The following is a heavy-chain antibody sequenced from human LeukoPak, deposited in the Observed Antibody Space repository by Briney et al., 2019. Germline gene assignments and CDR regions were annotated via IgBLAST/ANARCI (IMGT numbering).Heavy chain of an antibody. Sequence: GGSLRLSCTASGFSFSDYYMNWIRQAPGKGLEWLSYISSSGNTRHNADSVKVRFTISRDNAKNSLYLQMDSLRPEDTAVYYCARAPDSGYEDNWGQGTLVTVSS. CDR1: GFSFSDYY. CDR3: ARAPDSGYEDN. V-gene: IGHV3-11*01. CDR2: ISSSGNTR. J-gene: IGHJ4*02. D-gene: IGHD5-12*01.